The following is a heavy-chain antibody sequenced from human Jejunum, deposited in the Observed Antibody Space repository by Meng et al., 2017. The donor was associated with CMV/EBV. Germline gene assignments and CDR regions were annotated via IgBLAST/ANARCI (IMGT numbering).Heavy chain of an antibody. V-gene: IGHV1-18*04. CDR1: GYTFTDLN. J-gene: IGHJ4*02. D-gene: IGHD7-27*01. CDR2: ISLGNGQT. CDR3: ARDVWGFDY. Sequence: QVHLLQSGAEVKKPGASVKISCKTSGYTFTDLNIGWVRQAPGQGLEWVGWISLGNGQTVYGHKVQGRVTVTTDTSTSTAYMELRSLRSDDTAMYYCARDVWGFDYWGQGTLVTVSS.